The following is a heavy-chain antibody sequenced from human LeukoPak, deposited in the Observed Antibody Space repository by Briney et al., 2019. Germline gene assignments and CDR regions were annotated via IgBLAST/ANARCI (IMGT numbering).Heavy chain of an antibody. J-gene: IGHJ5*02. CDR1: GFTFSSYE. Sequence: PGGSLRLSCAASGFTFSSYEMNWVRQAPGKGLEWVSYISSSGSTIYYADSVKGRFTISRDNAKNSLYLQMNSLRAEDTAVYYCARGGYSGYGWLDPWGQGTLVTVSS. CDR3: ARGGYSGYGWLDP. V-gene: IGHV3-48*03. D-gene: IGHD5-12*01. CDR2: ISSSGSTI.